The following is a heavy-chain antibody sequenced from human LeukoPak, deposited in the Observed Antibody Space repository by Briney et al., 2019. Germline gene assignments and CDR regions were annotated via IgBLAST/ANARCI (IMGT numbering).Heavy chain of an antibody. CDR1: GYTFTSYG. D-gene: IGHD3-10*01. CDR2: ISAYNGNT. V-gene: IGHV1-18*01. J-gene: IGHJ2*01. Sequence: ATVKVSCKASGYTFTSYGISWVRQAPGQGLEWMGWISAYNGNTNYAQKLQGRVTMTTDTSTSIAYMELRSLRSDDTAVYYCARGFTMVRGVIPPHFDLWGRGTLVTVSS. CDR3: ARGFTMVRGVIPPHFDL.